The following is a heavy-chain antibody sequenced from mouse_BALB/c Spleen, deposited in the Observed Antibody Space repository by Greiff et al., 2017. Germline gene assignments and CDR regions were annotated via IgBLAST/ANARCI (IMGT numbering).Heavy chain of an antibody. CDR3: ARSYYGTYYFDY. CDR2: INPSTGYT. J-gene: IGHJ2*01. CDR1: GYTFTSYW. Sequence: VQLQHSGAELAKPGASVKMSCKASGYTFTSYWMHWVKQRPGQGLEWIGYINPSTGYTEYNQKFKDKATLTADKSSSTAYMQLSSLTSEDSAVYYCARSYYGTYYFDYWGQGTTLTVSS. D-gene: IGHD2-1*01. V-gene: IGHV1-7*01.